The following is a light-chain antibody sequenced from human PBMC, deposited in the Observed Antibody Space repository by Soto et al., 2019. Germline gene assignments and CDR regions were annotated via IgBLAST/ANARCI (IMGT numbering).Light chain of an antibody. Sequence: EIVMTQSPATLSVSPGERATLSCRASQSVSSNLAWYQQKPGRAPRLLIYGASTRVTGVPARFSGSGSGTECTLTISSLQSEDFAVYYCQQNNNWPPWAFRQGTKVEIK. V-gene: IGKV3-15*01. CDR2: GAS. CDR1: QSVSSN. J-gene: IGKJ1*01. CDR3: QQNNNWPPWA.